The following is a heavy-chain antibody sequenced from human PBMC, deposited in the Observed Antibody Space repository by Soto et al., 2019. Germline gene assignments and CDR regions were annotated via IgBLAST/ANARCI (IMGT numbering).Heavy chain of an antibody. CDR3: AKDGGSVAHPMDV. Sequence: EVQVVESGGGLVQPGGSVRLSCAASGFTFDDYAMHWVRQAPGKGLEWVSGISWNSGSIGYADSVKGRFTISRDNAKNSLYLQMNSLRAEDTALYYCAKDGGSVAHPMDVWGQGTTVTVSS. CDR1: GFTFDDYA. V-gene: IGHV3-9*01. D-gene: IGHD6-19*01. J-gene: IGHJ6*02. CDR2: ISWNSGSI.